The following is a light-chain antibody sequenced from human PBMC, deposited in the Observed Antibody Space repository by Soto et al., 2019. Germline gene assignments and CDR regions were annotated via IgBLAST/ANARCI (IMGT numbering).Light chain of an antibody. CDR2: DAS. J-gene: IGKJ5*01. V-gene: IGKV3-11*01. CDR1: QSVDIN. Sequence: EIVLTQSPATLSVSPGDRVTLSCRASQSVDINLAWYQQRPGQAPRLLIYDASNRATGIPARFSGSGSGTDFTLTISSLEPEDFGVYYCQQRGSWPPTFGQGTRLEIK. CDR3: QQRGSWPPT.